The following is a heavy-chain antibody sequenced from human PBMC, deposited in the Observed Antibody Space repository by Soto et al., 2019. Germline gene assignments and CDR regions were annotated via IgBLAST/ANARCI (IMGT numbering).Heavy chain of an antibody. J-gene: IGHJ6*02. V-gene: IGHV1-18*01. D-gene: IGHD3-22*01. CDR1: GYTFSRNG. Sequence: QVHLVQSGAKVKKPGAAVNVSCKTSGYTFSRNGISWVRQAPGQGLEWMGWISPKSGNIKYAQKFQGRVIMTTDTSTSTAYMELRSLRSDDTAVYYCVKDRDSNSWPSRDVWGPGTTVTVSS. CDR3: VKDRDSNSWPSRDV. CDR2: ISPKSGNI.